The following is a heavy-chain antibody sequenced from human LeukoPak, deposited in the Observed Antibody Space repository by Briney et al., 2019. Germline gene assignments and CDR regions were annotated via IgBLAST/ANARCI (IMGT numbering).Heavy chain of an antibody. Sequence: GESLKISCKGSGYSFTSYWIGWVRQMPGKGLEWMGIIYPGDSNTRYSPSFQGQVTISADKSISTAYLQWSSLKASDTAMYYCARGDPEQWLVPVAFDIWGQGIMVTVSS. D-gene: IGHD6-19*01. CDR3: ARGDPEQWLVPVAFDI. V-gene: IGHV5-51*01. J-gene: IGHJ3*02. CDR2: IYPGDSNT. CDR1: GYSFTSYW.